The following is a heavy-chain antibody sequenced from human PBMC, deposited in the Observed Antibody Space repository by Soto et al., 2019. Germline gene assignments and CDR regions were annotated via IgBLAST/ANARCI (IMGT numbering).Heavy chain of an antibody. Sequence: DVQMLESGGGLVQPGGSLRLSCAVSGLTFDTYAMSWVRQAPGKGLEWVSTILVDGRTFYVDSVKGRFTISRDSSQNTVYLQMNSLTAGDTALYYCAKATATGGGAFDICGQGTMVTVSS. J-gene: IGHJ3*02. CDR1: GLTFDTYA. D-gene: IGHD2-8*02. V-gene: IGHV3-23*01. CDR2: ILVDGRT. CDR3: AKATATGGGAFDI.